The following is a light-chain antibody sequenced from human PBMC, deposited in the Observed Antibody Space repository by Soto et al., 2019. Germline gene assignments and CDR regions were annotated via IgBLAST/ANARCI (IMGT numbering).Light chain of an antibody. CDR1: QSVSSY. V-gene: IGKV3-11*01. CDR2: DAS. CDR3: QQRTNWQIT. Sequence: ELVLTQSPATLSLSPGERATLSCRASQSVSSYLAWYQQKPGQAPRLLIYDASKRATGIPARFSGSGSGTVFTLTISSLEPEDFAVYYCQQRTNWQITFGQGTRLEIK. J-gene: IGKJ5*01.